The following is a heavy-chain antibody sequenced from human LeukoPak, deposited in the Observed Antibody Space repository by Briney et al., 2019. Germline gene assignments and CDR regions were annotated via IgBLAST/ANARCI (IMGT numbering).Heavy chain of an antibody. D-gene: IGHD2-15*01. Sequence: GGSLRLSCAASGFTFSSYAMHWVRQAPGKGLEYVSAISSNGGSTYYANSVKGRFTISRDNSKNTLYLQMGSLRAEDMAVYYCARGDCSGGSCYWEVLDVWGQGTTVTVSS. CDR1: GFTFSSYA. J-gene: IGHJ6*02. CDR3: ARGDCSGGSCYWEVLDV. V-gene: IGHV3-64*01. CDR2: ISSNGGST.